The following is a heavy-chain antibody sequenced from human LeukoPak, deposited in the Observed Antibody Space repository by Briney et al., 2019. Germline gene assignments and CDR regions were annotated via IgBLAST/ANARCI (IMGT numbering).Heavy chain of an antibody. Sequence: SETLSLTCAVYGGSFSGYYWSWIRQPPGKGLEWIGEINHSGSTNYNPSLKSRVTISVDTSKNQFSLKLSSVTAADTAVYYCARPRRYYDSSGSGWFDPRGQGTLVTVSS. CDR3: ARPRRYYDSSGSGWFDP. V-gene: IGHV4-34*01. CDR2: INHSGST. D-gene: IGHD3-22*01. CDR1: GGSFSGYY. J-gene: IGHJ5*02.